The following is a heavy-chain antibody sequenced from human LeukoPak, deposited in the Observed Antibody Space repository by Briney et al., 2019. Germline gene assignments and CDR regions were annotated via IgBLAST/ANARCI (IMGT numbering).Heavy chain of an antibody. CDR1: GGAFSGYY. J-gene: IGHJ4*02. Sequence: SETLSLTCAVYGGAFSGYYWSWIRQPPGKGLEWIGEINHSGSTNYNPSLKSRVTISVDTSKNQFSLKLSSVTAADTAVYYCARGPFGGVRTTKRFDYWGQGTLVTVSS. D-gene: IGHD3-16*01. CDR2: INHSGST. V-gene: IGHV4-34*01. CDR3: ARGPFGGVRTTKRFDY.